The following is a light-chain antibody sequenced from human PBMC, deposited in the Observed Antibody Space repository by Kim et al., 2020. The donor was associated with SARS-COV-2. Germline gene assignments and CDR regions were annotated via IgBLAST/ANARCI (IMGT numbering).Light chain of an antibody. Sequence: SVSPGERATLSCRASQTINNNFAWYRQKPCQAPWLLTYGASTRAAGIPGRFSGGGFGTEFNLTISSLQSEDFAVYYCQQYDKWPLTFGGGTKVDI. CDR1: QTINNN. V-gene: IGKV3-15*01. CDR2: GAS. J-gene: IGKJ4*01. CDR3: QQYDKWPLT.